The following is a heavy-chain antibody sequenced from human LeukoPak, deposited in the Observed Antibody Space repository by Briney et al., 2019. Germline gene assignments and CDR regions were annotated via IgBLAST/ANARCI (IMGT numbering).Heavy chain of an antibody. Sequence: GGSLRLSCAASGFTFSNYAMRGVRQAPGKGLEGGSGITARSDSTYYADSVKGRVTISRDNSKNTLFLQLNSLRAEDAAVYYCAKTYMWSIDAFHIWGQGTMVTVSS. D-gene: IGHD2-8*02. J-gene: IGHJ3*02. V-gene: IGHV3-23*01. CDR1: GFTFSNYA. CDR2: ITARSDST. CDR3: AKTYMWSIDAFHI.